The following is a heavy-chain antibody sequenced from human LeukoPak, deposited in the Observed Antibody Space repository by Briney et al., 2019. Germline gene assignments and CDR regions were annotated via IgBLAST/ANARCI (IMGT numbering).Heavy chain of an antibody. J-gene: IGHJ5*02. Sequence: SETLSLTCSVSGDTIDNYYWSWIRQPPGKGLEWIGYVFNSGYANYNPSLNSRVTISIDTSKNQFFLKLNSVTAADTAVYYCARSTLDDSRNWFDPWGQGTLVTVSS. CDR3: ARSTLDDSRNWFDP. D-gene: IGHD3-22*01. CDR2: VFNSGYA. V-gene: IGHV4-59*01. CDR1: GDTIDNYY.